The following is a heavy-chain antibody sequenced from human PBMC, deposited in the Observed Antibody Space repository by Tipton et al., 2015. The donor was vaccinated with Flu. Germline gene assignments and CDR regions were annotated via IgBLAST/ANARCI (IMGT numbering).Heavy chain of an antibody. CDR3: ARESVDDYGDFLFHYFDY. Sequence: TLSLTCTVSGGSISSAGYYWTWIRQHPGKGLEWIGYIYYSGRTYYNPSLKSRATISVDTSKNQFSLRLSSLTAADTAVYYCARESVDDYGDFLFHYFDYWGQGTPVTVSS. J-gene: IGHJ4*02. CDR2: IYYSGRT. V-gene: IGHV4-31*03. D-gene: IGHD4-17*01. CDR1: GGSISSAGYY.